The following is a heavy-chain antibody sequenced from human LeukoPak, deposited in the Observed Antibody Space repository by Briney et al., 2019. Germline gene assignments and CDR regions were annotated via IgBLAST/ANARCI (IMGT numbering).Heavy chain of an antibody. CDR2: IIPILGIA. J-gene: IGHJ4*02. CDR3: ARLDEIAVAGKGGFDY. V-gene: IGHV1-69*04. Sequence: ASVQVSCKASGGTFSSYAISWVRQAPGQGLEWMGRIIPILGIANYAQKFQGRVTITADKSTSTAYMELSSLRSEDTAVYYCARLDEIAVAGKGGFDYWGQGTLVTVSS. D-gene: IGHD6-19*01. CDR1: GGTFSSYA.